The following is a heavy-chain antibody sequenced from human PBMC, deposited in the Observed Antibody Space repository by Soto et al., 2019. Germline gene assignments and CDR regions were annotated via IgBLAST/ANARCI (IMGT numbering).Heavy chain of an antibody. V-gene: IGHV3-7*01. CDR3: ASGVVTTGKYYYYYYMDV. CDR2: IKQDGSEK. J-gene: IGHJ6*03. D-gene: IGHD4-4*01. Sequence: EVQLVESGGGLVQPGGSLRLSCAASGFTFSSYWMSWVRQAPGKGLEWVANIKQDGSEKYYVDSVKGRFTISRDNAKNSLYLQMNSLRAEDTAVYYCASGVVTTGKYYYYYYMDVWGKGTTVTVSS. CDR1: GFTFSSYW.